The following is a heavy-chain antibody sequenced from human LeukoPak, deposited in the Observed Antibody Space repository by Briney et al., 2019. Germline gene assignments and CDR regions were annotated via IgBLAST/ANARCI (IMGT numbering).Heavy chain of an antibody. J-gene: IGHJ4*02. Sequence: SETLSLTCAVYGGSFSGYYWSWIRQPPGKGLEWVGEINHSGSTNYNPSLKSRVTISVDTSKNQFSLKLSSVTAADTAVYYCARLRGMAAAGITSPYFDYWGQGTLVTVSS. V-gene: IGHV4-34*01. D-gene: IGHD6-13*01. CDR3: ARLRGMAAAGITSPYFDY. CDR1: GGSFSGYY. CDR2: INHSGST.